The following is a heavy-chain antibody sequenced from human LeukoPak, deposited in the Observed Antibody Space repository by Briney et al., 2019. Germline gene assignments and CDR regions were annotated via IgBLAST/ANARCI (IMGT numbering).Heavy chain of an antibody. J-gene: IGHJ3*02. CDR2: IYYSGST. Sequence: SETLSLTCTVSGGSISSSSYYWGWIRQPPRKGLEWIGSIYYSGSTYYNPSLKSRVTISVDTSKNQFSLKLSSVTAADTAVYYCARDREAGSDAFDIWGQGTMVTVSS. CDR3: ARDREAGSDAFDI. CDR1: GGSISSSSYY. D-gene: IGHD5-24*01. V-gene: IGHV4-39*07.